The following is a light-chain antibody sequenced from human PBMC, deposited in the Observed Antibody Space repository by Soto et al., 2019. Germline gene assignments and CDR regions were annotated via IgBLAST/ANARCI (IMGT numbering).Light chain of an antibody. Sequence: ELVLTRSPATLSSSPGERSTLSCRASQTVSNKLAWYQHKPGQAPRLLIYDTSNRATGIPARFSGSGSGTDFTLTISSLEPEDFAVYYCHQRKSWPRTFGQGTKVDIK. CDR2: DTS. V-gene: IGKV3-11*01. CDR3: HQRKSWPRT. CDR1: QTVSNK. J-gene: IGKJ1*01.